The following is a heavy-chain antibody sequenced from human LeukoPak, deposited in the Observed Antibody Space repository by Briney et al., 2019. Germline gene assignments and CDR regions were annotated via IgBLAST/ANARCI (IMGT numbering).Heavy chain of an antibody. CDR2: IDPNNGDT. CDR1: GYTFTGYF. J-gene: IGHJ3*02. D-gene: IGHD6-19*01. V-gene: IGHV1-2*02. CDR3: ARGSSGWSRAFEI. Sequence: GASVKVSCTASGYTFTGYFMHWVRQAPGQGLEWVGWIDPNNGDTNYPQKFQGRVTMTRDTSISTLYLDMSSLRSDDTAVYFCARGSSGWSRAFEIWGQGAMVIVCS.